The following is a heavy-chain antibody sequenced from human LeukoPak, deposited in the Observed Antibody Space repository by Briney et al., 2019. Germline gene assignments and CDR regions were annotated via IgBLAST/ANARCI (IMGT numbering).Heavy chain of an antibody. D-gene: IGHD6-19*01. V-gene: IGHV3-23*01. CDR2: ISGSGSST. CDR3: ATGYSSVVGY. J-gene: IGHJ4*02. CDR1: GFTFTSYA. Sequence: GGSLRLSCAASGFTFTSYAMNWVRQAPGKGLEWVSTISGSGSSTYYVDSVKGRFTISRDNSKNTLYLQMNSLRAEDTAVYYCATGYSSVVGYWGQGTLVTVSS.